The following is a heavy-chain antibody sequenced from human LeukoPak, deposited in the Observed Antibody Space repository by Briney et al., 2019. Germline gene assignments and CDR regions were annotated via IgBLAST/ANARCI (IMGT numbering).Heavy chain of an antibody. V-gene: IGHV3-7*01. J-gene: IGHJ4*02. Sequence: GGSLRLSCAASGFTFSRYWMTWVRRAPGKGLEWVANIKQDGSEKFYADSLKGRLIISRDNAKSSLYLQVNSLTVEDTAVYYCAREWDSGWGGTYFDNWGQGTLVTVSS. CDR2: IKQDGSEK. CDR3: AREWDSGWGGTYFDN. D-gene: IGHD1-26*01. CDR1: GFTFSRYW.